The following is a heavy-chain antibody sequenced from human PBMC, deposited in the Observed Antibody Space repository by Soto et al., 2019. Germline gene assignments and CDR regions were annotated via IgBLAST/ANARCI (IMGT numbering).Heavy chain of an antibody. J-gene: IGHJ6*02. V-gene: IGHV4-39*01. CDR1: GGSISSRSYS. Sequence: SETLSLTCCVSGGSISSRSYSWGWIRHPPGKGLEWIGTFYYSENTCYNPSLKSRVTISVDTSKNQFSLKLSSVTAADTAVYYCAKLAGYCSGNSCHGDYAMDVWGQGTTVTVSS. CDR3: AKLAGYCSGNSCHGDYAMDV. D-gene: IGHD2-2*01. CDR2: FYYSENT.